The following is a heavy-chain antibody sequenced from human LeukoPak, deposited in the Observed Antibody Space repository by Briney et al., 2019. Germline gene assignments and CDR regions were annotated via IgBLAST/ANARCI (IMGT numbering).Heavy chain of an antibody. CDR3: VGYCSSTSCSSGDY. D-gene: IGHD2-2*01. CDR1: GGSISSYY. V-gene: IGHV4-4*07. J-gene: IGHJ4*02. CDR2: IYTSGST. Sequence: PSETLSLTXTVSGGSISSYYWSWIRQPAGKGLEWIGRIYTSGSTNYNPSLKSRVTMSVDTSKNQFSLKLSSVTAADTAVYYCVGYCSSTSCSSGDYWGQGTLVTVSS.